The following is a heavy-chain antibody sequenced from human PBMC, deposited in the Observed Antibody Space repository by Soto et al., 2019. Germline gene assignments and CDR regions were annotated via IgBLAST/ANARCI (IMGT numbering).Heavy chain of an antibody. Sequence: SETLSLTCTVSGGSISSYYWSWIRQPPGKGLEWIGYIYYSGSTNYNPSLKSRVTISVDTSKNQFSLKLSSVTAADTAVYYCARGLVAVVAAEGAFDIWGQGTMVTVSS. D-gene: IGHD2-15*01. J-gene: IGHJ3*02. CDR1: GGSISSYY. V-gene: IGHV4-59*01. CDR3: ARGLVAVVAAEGAFDI. CDR2: IYYSGST.